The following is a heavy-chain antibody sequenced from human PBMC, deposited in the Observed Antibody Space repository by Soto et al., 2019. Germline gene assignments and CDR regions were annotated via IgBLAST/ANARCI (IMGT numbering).Heavy chain of an antibody. V-gene: IGHV1-2*04. J-gene: IGHJ6*02. Sequence: GASVKVSCKASGYTFTGYYMHWVRQALGQGLEWMGWINPNSGGTNYAQKFQGWVTMTRDTSISTAYMELSRLRSDDTAVYYCARHTTVPQDYYYGMDVWGQGTTVTVSS. CDR3: ARHTTVPQDYYYGMDV. D-gene: IGHD3-10*01. CDR1: GYTFTGYY. CDR2: INPNSGGT.